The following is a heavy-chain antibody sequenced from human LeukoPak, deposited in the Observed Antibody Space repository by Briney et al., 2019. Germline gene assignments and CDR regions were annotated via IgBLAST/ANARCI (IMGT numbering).Heavy chain of an antibody. CDR1: GFIFSSDD. CDR2: IQSNGRNK. J-gene: IGHJ4*02. CDR3: AKPVLRYFDWSDY. V-gene: IGHV3-30*02. Sequence: GGSLRLSCAASGFIFSSDDMHWVRQAPGKGLEWVAGIQSNGRNKYYVDSVKGRFAISRDNSKSTLYLQVNSLRAEDTAVYYCAKPVLRYFDWSDYWGQGTLVTVSS. D-gene: IGHD3-9*01.